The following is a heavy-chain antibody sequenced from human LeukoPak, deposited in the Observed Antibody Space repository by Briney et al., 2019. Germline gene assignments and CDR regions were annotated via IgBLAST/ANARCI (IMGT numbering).Heavy chain of an antibody. CDR2: MFTSGST. CDR1: GASISSGTYY. CDR3: ARSGYSYGRPTDYYYYYMAV. J-gene: IGHJ6*03. D-gene: IGHD5-18*01. V-gene: IGHV4-61*02. Sequence: SETLSLTCTVSGASISSGTYYWSWVRQPAGKGLEWIGRMFTSGSTNYNPSLKSRVNISLDTSKNQFSLKLSSVTAADTAVYYCARSGYSYGRPTDYYYYYMAVWGAGTTVTISS.